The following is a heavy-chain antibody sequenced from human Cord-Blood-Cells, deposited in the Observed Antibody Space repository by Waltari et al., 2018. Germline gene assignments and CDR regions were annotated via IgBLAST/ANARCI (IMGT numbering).Heavy chain of an antibody. CDR2: ISSSSSYI. Sequence: AASGFTFSSYSMNWVRQAPGKGLEWVSSISSSSSYIYYADSGKGRVTIARDNAKNSLYLQMNSLRAEDTAVYYCARAGVGATLDAFDIWGQGTMVTDSS. V-gene: IGHV3-21*01. J-gene: IGHJ3*02. CDR3: ARAGVGATLDAFDI. CDR1: GFTFSSYS. D-gene: IGHD1-26*01.